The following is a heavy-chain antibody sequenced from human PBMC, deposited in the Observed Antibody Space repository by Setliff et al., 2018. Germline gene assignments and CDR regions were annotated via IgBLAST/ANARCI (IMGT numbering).Heavy chain of an antibody. CDR1: GDSISKTGYY. Sequence: SETLSLTCIVAGDSISKTGYYWGWIRQPPGKGLEWIGRIYNSGTTNYNPSLKSRVTISADTSNNSFSLNLFSVTAADTAVYYCAGRDYSGGDSWGHGTLVTVSS. V-gene: IGHV4-39*02. D-gene: IGHD4-4*01. J-gene: IGHJ5*01. CDR2: IYNSGTT. CDR3: AGRDYSGGDS.